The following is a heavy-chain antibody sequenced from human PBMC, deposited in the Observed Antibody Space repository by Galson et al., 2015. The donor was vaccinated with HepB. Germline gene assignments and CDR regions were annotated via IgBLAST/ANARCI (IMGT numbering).Heavy chain of an antibody. Sequence: SLRLSCAASGFTFNTYAMHWVRKAPGKGLEWVAVISYDGSNKYCADSVKGRFTISRDNSKNTLFLQMNSLRAEDTAVYYCARDFPYFDYWGQGTLVTVSS. J-gene: IGHJ4*02. V-gene: IGHV3-30-3*01. CDR3: ARDFPYFDY. CDR1: GFTFNTYA. CDR2: ISYDGSNK.